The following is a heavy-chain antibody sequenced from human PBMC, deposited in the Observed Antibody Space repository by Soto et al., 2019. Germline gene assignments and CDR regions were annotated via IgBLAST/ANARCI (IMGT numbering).Heavy chain of an antibody. D-gene: IGHD4-17*01. V-gene: IGHV1-8*01. CDR2: MNPNSGNT. Sequence: ATGQGLEWMGWMNPNSGNTGYAQKFQGRVTMTRNTSISTAHMELSSLRSEDTAVYYCARTLYGDNVDYWGQGTLVTVSS. CDR3: ARTLYGDNVDY. J-gene: IGHJ4*02.